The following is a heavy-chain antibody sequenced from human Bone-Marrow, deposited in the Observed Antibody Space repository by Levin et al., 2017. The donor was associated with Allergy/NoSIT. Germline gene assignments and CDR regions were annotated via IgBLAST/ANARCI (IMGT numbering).Heavy chain of an antibody. Sequence: GESLKISCAASGFTFRSYAMSWVRQAPGKGLEWVSGIRGSGVGTYYADSVKGRFTISRDNSKNTLYLQMKSLRAEDTAVYYCAKDISSSWSTGDLDYWGQGTQVTVSS. CDR2: IRGSGVGT. D-gene: IGHD6-6*01. CDR3: AKDISSSWSTGDLDY. V-gene: IGHV3-23*01. CDR1: GFTFRSYA. J-gene: IGHJ4*02.